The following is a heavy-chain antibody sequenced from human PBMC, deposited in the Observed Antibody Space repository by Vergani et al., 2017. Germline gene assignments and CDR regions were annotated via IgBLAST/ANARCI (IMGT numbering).Heavy chain of an antibody. J-gene: IGHJ6*02. Sequence: EVQLVESGGGLVQPGGSLRLSCAASGFTFSSYWMHWVRQAPGKGLVWVSRINSDGSSTSYADSVKGRFTISRDNAKNTLYLQMNSLRDEDTAVYYCARDSKYGSYPYYYYGMDVWGQGTTVTVSS. CDR2: INSDGSST. D-gene: IGHD1-26*01. CDR3: ARDSKYGSYPYYYYGMDV. V-gene: IGHV3-74*01. CDR1: GFTFSSYW.